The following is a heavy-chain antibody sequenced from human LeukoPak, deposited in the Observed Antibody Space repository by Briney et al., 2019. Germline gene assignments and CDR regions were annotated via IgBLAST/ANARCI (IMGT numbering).Heavy chain of an antibody. Sequence: PSGTLSLTCAVSGGSISSSNWWTWVRQPPGKGLEWIGEIWHSGSTYYSPSLQSRVTISVDRSKNQFSLKLSSVTAADTAVHYCARQGSLGWRIDAFDIWGQGTLVTVSS. CDR1: GGSISSSNW. CDR2: IWHSGST. D-gene: IGHD6-19*01. J-gene: IGHJ3*02. CDR3: ARQGSLGWRIDAFDI. V-gene: IGHV4-4*02.